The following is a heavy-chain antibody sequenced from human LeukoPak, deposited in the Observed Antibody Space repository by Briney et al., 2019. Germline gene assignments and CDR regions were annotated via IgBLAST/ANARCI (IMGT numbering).Heavy chain of an antibody. CDR3: AREIRLRYFDWLLSPLVGAFDI. CDR2: ISAYNGNT. D-gene: IGHD3-9*01. V-gene: IGHV1-18*01. CDR1: GYTFTSYG. J-gene: IGHJ3*02. Sequence: ASVKVSCKASGYTFTSYGISWVRQAPGQGLEWMGWISAYNGNTNYAQKLQGRVTVTTDTSTSTAYMELRSLRSDDTAVYYCAREIRLRYFDWLLSPLVGAFDIWGQGTMVTVSS.